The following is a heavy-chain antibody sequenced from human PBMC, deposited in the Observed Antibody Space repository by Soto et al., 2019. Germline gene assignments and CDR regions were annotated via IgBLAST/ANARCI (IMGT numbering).Heavy chain of an antibody. Sequence: PSETLSLTCTVSGGSISSSTWSWIRQSPGKGLEWIGYLYYTGSTDYNPSLQSRVTISADTSKNEFSLKLSSVTAADTAVYYCARGPNWEYYYDSSGYYPGLDYWGQGTLVTVSS. CDR1: GGSISSST. CDR2: LYYTGST. D-gene: IGHD3-22*01. V-gene: IGHV4-59*08. J-gene: IGHJ4*02. CDR3: ARGPNWEYYYDSSGYYPGLDY.